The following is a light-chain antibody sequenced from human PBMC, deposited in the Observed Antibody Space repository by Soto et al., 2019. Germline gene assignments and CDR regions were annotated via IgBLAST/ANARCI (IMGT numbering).Light chain of an antibody. J-gene: IGLJ2*01. V-gene: IGLV1-40*01. Sequence: QSVLTQPPSVSGAPGQRVTISCTGSSSNIGAGYDVHWYQQLPGTAPKLLIYGNSNRPSGVPDRFSGSKSGTSASLAITGLQDEDEADYSCQSYDSSVSGSRVFGGGTKLTVL. CDR3: QSYDSSVSGSRV. CDR1: SSNIGAGYD. CDR2: GNS.